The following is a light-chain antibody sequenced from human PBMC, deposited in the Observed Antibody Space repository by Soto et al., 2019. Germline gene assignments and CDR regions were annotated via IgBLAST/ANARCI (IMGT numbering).Light chain of an antibody. CDR1: QSVSSSY. V-gene: IGKV3-20*01. Sequence: EIVLTQSPGTLSLSPGERATLSCRASQSVSSSYLAWYQQKPGRAPRPVIYGASSRTIGIPDRFSGSGSGTDFTLTSSRLEPEDFAVYYCQQYGSSPWTFGQATKVEIK. CDR3: QQYGSSPWT. CDR2: GAS. J-gene: IGKJ1*01.